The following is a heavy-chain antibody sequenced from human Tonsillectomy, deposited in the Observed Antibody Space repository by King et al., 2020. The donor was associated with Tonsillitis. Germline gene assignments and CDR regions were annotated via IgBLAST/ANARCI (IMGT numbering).Heavy chain of an antibody. J-gene: IGHJ3*01. Sequence: QLQESGPGLVKPSETLSLTCTVSRGSISSTTYYWVWIRQPPGKGLEWIGSIYNSGDTYYNPSLESRVTISVDTSRKQFSLKLSSVTAADTAVYFCARRGQQLPLDAFDVWGQGTMVTVSS. V-gene: IGHV4-39*01. CDR2: IYNSGDT. CDR1: RGSISSTTYY. D-gene: IGHD6-13*01. CDR3: ARRGQQLPLDAFDV.